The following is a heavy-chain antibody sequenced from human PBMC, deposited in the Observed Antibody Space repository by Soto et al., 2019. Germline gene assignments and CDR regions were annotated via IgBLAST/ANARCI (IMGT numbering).Heavy chain of an antibody. J-gene: IGHJ4*01. D-gene: IGHD1-7*01. V-gene: IGHV3-30-3*01. CDR3: ARAEANWNYVPTRGCFDS. CDR1: GFTFSSNS. CDR2: ISYDGTNK. Sequence: SLRLSCSPPGFTFSSNSMHWVRQAPGKGLEWVAVISYDGTNKYYADSVRGRFTISRDNSKNTLYLQMNSLRIEDTAVYYCARAEANWNYVPTRGCFDSLG.